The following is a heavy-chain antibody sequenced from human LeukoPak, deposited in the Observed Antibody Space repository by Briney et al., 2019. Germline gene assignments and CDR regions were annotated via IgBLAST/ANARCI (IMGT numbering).Heavy chain of an antibody. CDR2: VNSDGSST. Sequence: GGSLRLSCAASGFTFSSYWMHWVRQAPGKGLVWVSCVNSDGSSTNYADSVKGRFTISRDNAKNTLYLQMNSLRAEDTAVYYCARETLTYFYDSGSRHWGQGTLVTVSS. D-gene: IGHD3-10*01. CDR1: GFTFSSYW. J-gene: IGHJ4*02. V-gene: IGHV3-74*01. CDR3: ARETLTYFYDSGSRH.